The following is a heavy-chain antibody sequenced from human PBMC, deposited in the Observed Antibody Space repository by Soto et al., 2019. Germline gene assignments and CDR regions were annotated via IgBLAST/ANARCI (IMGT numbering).Heavy chain of an antibody. Sequence: GGSLRLSCAVSGFTFSAYGMHWVRQAPGKGLEWVAAISHDGTNKNYGDSVKGRFTISRDNSKNTLYLQMNSLRPEDTALYYWPPWYWGQGTLVTVSS. V-gene: IGHV3-30*03. CDR1: GFTFSAYG. CDR2: ISHDGTNK. CDR3: PPWY. J-gene: IGHJ4*02.